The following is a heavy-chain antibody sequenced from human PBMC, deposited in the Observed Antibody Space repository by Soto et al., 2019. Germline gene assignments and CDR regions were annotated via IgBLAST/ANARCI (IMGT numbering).Heavy chain of an antibody. CDR3: ARDGADYYESSAMDV. J-gene: IGHJ6*02. V-gene: IGHV1-3*01. CDR2: INAGNGNT. D-gene: IGHD3-22*01. Sequence: ASVKVCCKASGYTFTNYAMHWVRQAPGQRLEWMGWINAGNGNTRYSQKFQGRVTITRDTSASTVYMELSSLRSEDTAVYYCARDGADYYESSAMDVWGHGTTVTVSS. CDR1: GYTFTNYA.